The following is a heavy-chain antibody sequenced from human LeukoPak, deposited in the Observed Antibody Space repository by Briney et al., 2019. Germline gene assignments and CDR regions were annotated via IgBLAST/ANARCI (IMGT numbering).Heavy chain of an antibody. V-gene: IGHV1-46*01. J-gene: IGHJ4*02. CDR3: ARASFIEDGDYLVPSLFY. D-gene: IGHD4-17*01. CDR1: GYTFTSYY. CDR2: INPSGGST. Sequence: ASVKVSCKASGYTFTSYYMHWVRQAPGQGLEWMGIINPSGGSTSYAQKFQGRVTMTRDMSTSTVYMELSSLRSDDTAVYYCARASFIEDGDYLVPSLFYWGQGTLVTVSS.